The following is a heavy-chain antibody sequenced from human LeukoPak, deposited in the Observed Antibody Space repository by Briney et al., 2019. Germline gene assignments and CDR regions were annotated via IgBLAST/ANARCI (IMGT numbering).Heavy chain of an antibody. CDR1: GGSISSYY. CDR2: IYYSGST. CDR3: ARGPLYDSSGCYFVYFDY. Sequence: KPSETLSLTCTVSGGSISSYYWSWIRQPPGKGLEWIGYIYYSGSTNYNPSLKSRVTISVETSKNQFSLKLSSVTAADTAVYYCARGPLYDSSGCYFVYFDYWGQGTLVTVSS. D-gene: IGHD3-22*01. V-gene: IGHV4-59*01. J-gene: IGHJ4*02.